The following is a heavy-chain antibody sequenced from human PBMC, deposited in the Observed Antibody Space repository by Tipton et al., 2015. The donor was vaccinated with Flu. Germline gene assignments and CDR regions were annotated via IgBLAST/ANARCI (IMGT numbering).Heavy chain of an antibody. CDR3: ARELAY. D-gene: IGHD4-23*01. J-gene: IGHJ4*02. CDR2: VTHTGST. CDR1: GGSFSGYY. Sequence: TLSLTCAVYGGSFSGYYWSWIRQPPGKGLEWIGDVTHTGSTNYNPSLKSRVTISVDTSKNQFSLKLSSVTAADTGVYYCARELAYWGQGMLATVSS. V-gene: IGHV4-34*01.